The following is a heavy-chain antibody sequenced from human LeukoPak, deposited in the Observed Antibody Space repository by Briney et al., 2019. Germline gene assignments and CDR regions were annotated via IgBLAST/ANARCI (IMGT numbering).Heavy chain of an antibody. Sequence: GASVKVSCKASGYIFTSYHMHWVRQAPGQGLECIGIINPSSGTTTYAQKFQGRVTMTRDTSTSTVYMELNSLRSEDTALYYCARDHPPYYFPDNSGSFGWGPTKVLGYWGQGTLVTVSS. V-gene: IGHV1-46*01. CDR2: INPSSGTT. CDR1: GYIFTSYH. J-gene: IGHJ4*02. CDR3: ARDHPPYYFPDNSGSFGWGPTKVLGY. D-gene: IGHD3-22*01.